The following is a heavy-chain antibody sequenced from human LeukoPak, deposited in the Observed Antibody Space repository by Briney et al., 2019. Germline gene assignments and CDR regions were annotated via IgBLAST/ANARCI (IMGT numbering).Heavy chain of an antibody. Sequence: HPGGSLRLSCAASDFTVSSYALSRVRQAPGKGLEWLSSISASSDITNYADSVKGRFTLSRDISKNTLYLQMNSLRVEDTAVYYCAKVVGVPALWGQGTLVTVSS. CDR3: AKVVGVPAL. CDR2: ISASSDIT. V-gene: IGHV3-23*01. D-gene: IGHD3-10*01. CDR1: DFTVSSYA. J-gene: IGHJ4*02.